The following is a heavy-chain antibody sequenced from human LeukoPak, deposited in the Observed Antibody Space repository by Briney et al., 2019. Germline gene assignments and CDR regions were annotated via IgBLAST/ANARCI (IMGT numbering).Heavy chain of an antibody. J-gene: IGHJ4*02. CDR2: ISDSADTI. D-gene: IGHD3-16*01. CDR1: GFTFSDSY. V-gene: IGHV3-11*01. Sequence: GGSLRPSCAASGFTFSDSYMSWIRQVPGKGLEWISYISDSADTIYYADSVKGRFTISRDNAKNSLYLQMSSLRAEDTAVYYCAREGGDWGEGYFDYWGQGTLVTVSS. CDR3: AREGGDWGEGYFDY.